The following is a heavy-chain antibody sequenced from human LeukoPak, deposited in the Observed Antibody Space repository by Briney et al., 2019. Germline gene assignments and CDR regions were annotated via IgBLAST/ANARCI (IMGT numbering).Heavy chain of an antibody. CDR3: AILYYYGSGSYGPVNWFDP. J-gene: IGHJ5*02. Sequence: ASVKVSCKASGYTFTSYDINWVRQATGQGLEWMGWMNPNSGNTGYAQKFQGRVTMTRNTSISTAYVELSSLRSEDTAVYYCAILYYYGSGSYGPVNWFDPWGQGTLVTVSS. CDR2: MNPNSGNT. V-gene: IGHV1-8*01. D-gene: IGHD3-10*01. CDR1: GYTFTSYD.